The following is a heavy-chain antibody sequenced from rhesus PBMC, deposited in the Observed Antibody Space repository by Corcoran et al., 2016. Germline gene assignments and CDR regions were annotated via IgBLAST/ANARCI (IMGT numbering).Heavy chain of an antibody. Sequence: QVQLQESGPGLVKPSETLSLTCTVSGGSICDSYSWSWIRQPPGTGLEWMGRIYGSGGSTNNNPSLKSRVTISRDTSKNQFSLKLSSVTAADTAVYYCARDSYGSGYYTFDYWGQGVLVTVSS. J-gene: IGHJ4*01. V-gene: IGHV4-160*01. CDR2: IYGSGGST. D-gene: IGHD3-28*01. CDR3: ARDSYGSGYYTFDY. CDR1: GGSICDSYS.